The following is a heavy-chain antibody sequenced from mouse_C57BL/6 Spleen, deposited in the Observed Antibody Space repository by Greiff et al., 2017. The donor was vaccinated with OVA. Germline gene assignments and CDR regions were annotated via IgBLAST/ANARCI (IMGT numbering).Heavy chain of an antibody. J-gene: IGHJ3*01. D-gene: IGHD2-3*01. Sequence: EVKVVESGGGLVKPGGSLKLSCAASGFTFSDYGMHWVRQAPEKGLEWVAYISSGSSTIYYADTVKGRFTISRDNAKNTLFLQMTSLRSEDTAMYYCARNGYYLFAYWGQGTLVTVSA. CDR3: ARNGYYLFAY. CDR2: ISSGSSTI. CDR1: GFTFSDYG. V-gene: IGHV5-17*01.